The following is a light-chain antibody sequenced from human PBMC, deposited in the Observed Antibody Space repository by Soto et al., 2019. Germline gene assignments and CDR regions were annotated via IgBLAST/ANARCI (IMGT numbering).Light chain of an antibody. J-gene: IGKJ3*01. CDR1: QSVSSSF. CDR2: GAS. CDR3: QLYGSSSLVT. Sequence: EIVLTQSPGTLSLSPGERATLSCRASQSVSSSFLAWYQQKPGQAPRLLIYGASSRATGIPDRLSGSGSGTDFTLTISRLEPEDFAVYYCQLYGSSSLVTFGPGTKVDI. V-gene: IGKV3-20*01.